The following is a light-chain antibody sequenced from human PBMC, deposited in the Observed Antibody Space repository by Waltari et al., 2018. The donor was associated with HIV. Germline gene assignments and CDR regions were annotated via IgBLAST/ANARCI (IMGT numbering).Light chain of an antibody. V-gene: IGLV2-14*01. Sequence: QSALTQPASVSGSPGQSITISCTGTSSDVGGYNYVSWYQQHPGKAPKLMIYDVSYRPSGVSNRCSGAKSGNTASLTISGLQAEDEADYYGSSYTSSSTLYVVFGGGTKLTVL. J-gene: IGLJ2*01. CDR3: SSYTSSSTLYVV. CDR1: SSDVGGYNY. CDR2: DVS.